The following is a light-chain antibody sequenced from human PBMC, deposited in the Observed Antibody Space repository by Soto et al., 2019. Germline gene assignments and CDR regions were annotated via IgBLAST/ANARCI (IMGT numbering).Light chain of an antibody. CDR2: GAS. Sequence: EIVLTQSPGTLSLSPGERTTLSCRASQSVSSSYLAWYQQKPGQAPRLLIYGASSTATGIPDRFSGSGSGTDFTLTISRLEPEDFAVYYYQQYGSSPPFTFGPGTKVDIK. CDR1: QSVSSSY. J-gene: IGKJ3*01. CDR3: QQYGSSPPFT. V-gene: IGKV3-20*01.